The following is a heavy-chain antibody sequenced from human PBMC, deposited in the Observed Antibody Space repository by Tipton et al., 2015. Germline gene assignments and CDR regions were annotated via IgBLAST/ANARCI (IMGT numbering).Heavy chain of an antibody. J-gene: IGHJ6*02. D-gene: IGHD1-26*01. V-gene: IGHV1-2*02. CDR1: GYTFIGYY. Sequence: QSGAEVKKPGASMKVSCKASGYTFIGYYMHWVRQAPGQGLEWMGWINPNSGGTNYAQKFQGRVIMTRDTSISTAYMELSRLRSDDTAVYYCARVVGTTGGHYYYGMDVWGQGTTVTVSS. CDR3: ARVVGTTGGHYYYGMDV. CDR2: INPNSGGT.